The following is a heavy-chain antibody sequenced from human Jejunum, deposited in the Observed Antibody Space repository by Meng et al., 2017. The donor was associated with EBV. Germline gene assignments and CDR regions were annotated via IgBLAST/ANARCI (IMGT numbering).Heavy chain of an antibody. J-gene: IGHJ5*02. CDR2: INSGGSKT. V-gene: IGHV3-74*01. Sequence: VPVVERGGGLVQPGDALGLSCAASGFTLSSYWMHWVRQAPGKGLVWVSRINSGGSKTNYADSVKGRFTISRDIAKNTLYLQLNSLRADDTAVYYCVRGPPPDTWGQGTLVTVSS. CDR1: GFTLSSYW. CDR3: VRGPPPDT.